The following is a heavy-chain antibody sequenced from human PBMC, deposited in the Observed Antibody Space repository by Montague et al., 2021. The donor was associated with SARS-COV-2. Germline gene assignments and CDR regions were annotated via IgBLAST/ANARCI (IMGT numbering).Heavy chain of an antibody. V-gene: IGHV3-30*18. CDR3: AKDFFTIFGVVIPHRYYYYGMDV. Sequence: SLRLSCAASGFTFSSYGMHWVRQAPGKGLEWVAVISYDGSNKYYADSVKGRFTISRDNSKNTLYLRMNSLRAEDTAVYYCAKDFFTIFGVVIPHRYYYYGMDVWGQGTTVTVSS. J-gene: IGHJ6*02. CDR2: ISYDGSNK. CDR1: GFTFSSYG. D-gene: IGHD3-3*01.